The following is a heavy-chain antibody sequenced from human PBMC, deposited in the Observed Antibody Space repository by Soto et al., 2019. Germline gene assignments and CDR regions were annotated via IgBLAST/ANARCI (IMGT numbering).Heavy chain of an antibody. CDR2: INHSGSA. Sequence: QVQLQQWGAGLLKPSETLSLTCAVYGGSFSGYYWSWIRQPPGKGLEWIGEINHSGSANYNPSLKSRVTIPVDTSKNKFSLKLSSVTAADTAVYYCARFELSSSGWYGWLGDYWGQGTLVTVSS. CDR3: ARFELSSSGWYGWLGDY. V-gene: IGHV4-34*01. CDR1: GGSFSGYY. D-gene: IGHD6-19*01. J-gene: IGHJ4*02.